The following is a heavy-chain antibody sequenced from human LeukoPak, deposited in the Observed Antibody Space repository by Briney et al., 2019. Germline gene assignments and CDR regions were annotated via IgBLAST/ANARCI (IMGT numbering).Heavy chain of an antibody. D-gene: IGHD4-11*01. V-gene: IGHV5-51*01. J-gene: IGHJ3*02. CDR1: GYSFTSYW. CDR3: ARRSTVATTAAFDI. CDR2: IYPGDSDT. Sequence: VESLKISCKGSGYSFTSYWIGWVRQMPGKGLEWMGIIYPGDSDTRYSPSFQGQVTISADKSISTAYLQWSSLKASDTAMYYGARRSTVATTAAFDIWGQGTMVTVSS.